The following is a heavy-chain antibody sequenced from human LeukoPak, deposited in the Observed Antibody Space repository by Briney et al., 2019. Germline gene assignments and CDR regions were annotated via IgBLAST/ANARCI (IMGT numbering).Heavy chain of an antibody. CDR2: IYYSGST. Sequence: PSETLSLTCAVYGGSFSGYYWSWIRQPPGKGLEWIGYIYYSGSTYYNPSLKSRLTISVDTSKNQFSLKLSSVTAADTAVYYCARTTLTGPFDYWGQGTLVTVSS. V-gene: IGHV4-34*09. J-gene: IGHJ4*02. CDR3: ARTTLTGPFDY. D-gene: IGHD1-14*01. CDR1: GGSFSGYY.